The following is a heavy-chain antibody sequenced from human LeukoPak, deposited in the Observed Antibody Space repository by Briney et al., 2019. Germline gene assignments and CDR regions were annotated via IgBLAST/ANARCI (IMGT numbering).Heavy chain of an antibody. CDR2: INPNSGGT. CDR1: GYTFTGYY. V-gene: IGHV1-2*02. Sequence: ASVKVSCKASGYTFTGYYMHWVRQAPGQGLEWMGWINPNSGGTNYAQKFQGRVTMTRDTSISTAYMELSRLRSDDTAVYYCARAVGATRSLDYWGQGTLVTVSS. J-gene: IGHJ4*02. CDR3: ARAVGATRSLDY. D-gene: IGHD1-26*01.